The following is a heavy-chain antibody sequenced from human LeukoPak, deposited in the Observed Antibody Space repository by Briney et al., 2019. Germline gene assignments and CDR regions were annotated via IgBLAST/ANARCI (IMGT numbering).Heavy chain of an antibody. CDR2: IRYDGSDK. V-gene: IGHV3-30*02. Sequence: GGSLRLSCAASGFTFSVYGMHWVRQAPGKGLEWVAFIRYDGSDKYYADSVKGRFTISRDNSKNTLSLQVNSLRADDTAVYYCAKGAITSSTTCYFDYWGQGTLVTVSS. CDR1: GFTFSVYG. D-gene: IGHD2-2*01. J-gene: IGHJ4*02. CDR3: AKGAITSSTTCYFDY.